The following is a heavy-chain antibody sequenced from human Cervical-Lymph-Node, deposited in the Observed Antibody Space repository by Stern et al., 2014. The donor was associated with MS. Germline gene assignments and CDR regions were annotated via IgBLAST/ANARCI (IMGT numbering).Heavy chain of an antibody. CDR1: GFTFSIYW. Sequence: VQLVQSGAELIRPGESLKISCKGSGFTFSIYWIAWVRQMPGQGLEWMGIIYPGDSETRYIPSFQGQVTMSADKSTSTAYLQWSSLNASDTAMYFCARQTTAWASDVWGQGTLVTVSS. D-gene: IGHD1-14*01. CDR3: ARQTTAWASDV. CDR2: IYPGDSET. V-gene: IGHV5-51*01. J-gene: IGHJ4*02.